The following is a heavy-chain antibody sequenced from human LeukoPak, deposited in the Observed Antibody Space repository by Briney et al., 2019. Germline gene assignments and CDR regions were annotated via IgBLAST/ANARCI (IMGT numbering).Heavy chain of an antibody. CDR1: GFTFSSYG. Sequence: GRSLRLSCAASGFTFSSYGMHWVRQAPGKGLEWVAVISYDGSNKYYADSVKGRFTISRDNSKNTLYLQMNSLRAEDTAVYYCAKEGNYYERVYYGMDVWGQGTTVTVSS. CDR2: ISYDGSNK. D-gene: IGHD3-22*01. CDR3: AKEGNYYERVYYGMDV. J-gene: IGHJ6*02. V-gene: IGHV3-30*18.